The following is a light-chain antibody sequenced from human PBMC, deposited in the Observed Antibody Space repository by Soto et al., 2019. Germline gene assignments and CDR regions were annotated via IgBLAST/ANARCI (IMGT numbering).Light chain of an antibody. Sequence: QSALTQPASVSGSPGQSITISCTGTSSDVGGYNYVSWYQQHPGKAPKLMIYDVSNRPSGVSSRFSGSKSGTTASLTISGLQDEDEADYYCISYTTSSTLYVVFGGGTKLTVL. CDR3: ISYTTSSTLYVV. J-gene: IGLJ2*01. CDR1: SSDVGGYNY. CDR2: DVS. V-gene: IGLV2-14*01.